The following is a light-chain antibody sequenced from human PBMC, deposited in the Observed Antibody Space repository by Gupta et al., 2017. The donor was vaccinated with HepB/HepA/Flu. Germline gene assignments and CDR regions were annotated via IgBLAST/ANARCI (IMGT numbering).Light chain of an antibody. CDR3: HQHYTTPT. Sequence: IVMTQSPDSLAVSLGERATVNCKSSQNILSSSNNKNYLAWYQQKPGQPPKLIITAASNRKYGGPDRFSGGGDAKDFTPTSSRRQDEAVAVYYSHQHYTTPTFGQGTKVEIK. CDR2: AAS. J-gene: IGKJ1*01. CDR1: QNILSSSNNKNY. V-gene: IGKV4-1*01.